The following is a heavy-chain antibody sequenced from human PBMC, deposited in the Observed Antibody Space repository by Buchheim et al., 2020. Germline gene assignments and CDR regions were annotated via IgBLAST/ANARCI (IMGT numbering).Heavy chain of an antibody. CDR2: INHSGST. D-gene: IGHD3-22*01. CDR1: GGSFSGYY. Sequence: QVQLQQWGAGLLKPSETLSLTCAVYGGSFSGYYWSWIRQPPGKGLEWIGEINHSGSTNYNPSLKRRATISIETSKNQFSLKLSSVTAADTAVYYCARDLLDSSGYYSDYWGQGTL. J-gene: IGHJ4*02. V-gene: IGHV4-34*01. CDR3: ARDLLDSSGYYSDY.